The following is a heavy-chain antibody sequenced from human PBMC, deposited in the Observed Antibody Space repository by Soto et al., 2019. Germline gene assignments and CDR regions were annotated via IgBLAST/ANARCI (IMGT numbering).Heavy chain of an antibody. V-gene: IGHV3-23*01. CDR3: AREGAYYDFWSGNGADY. D-gene: IGHD3-3*01. Sequence: PGGSLRLSCAASGVTFSTYAMTWVRQTPGKGLEWVSSISASGANTYYGDSVKGRFTISRDNSKNTLFLQMSSLTAEDTALYYCAREGAYYDFWSGNGADYWRQGTLVTVSS. CDR2: ISASGANT. CDR1: GVTFSTYA. J-gene: IGHJ4*02.